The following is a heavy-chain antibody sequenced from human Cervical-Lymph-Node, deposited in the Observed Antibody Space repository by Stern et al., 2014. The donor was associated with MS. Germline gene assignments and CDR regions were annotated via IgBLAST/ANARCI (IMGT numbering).Heavy chain of an antibody. CDR2: IFSNDEK. CDR1: GFSLSHARMG. D-gene: IGHD5-18*01. Sequence: QVPLRESGPVLVKPTETLTLTCTASGFSLSHARMGVSWIRQPPGKPLEWLAHIFSNDEKFYKHSMKRRLPLFRATSKSQVVLTMTNMDPVDTATYYCSRIEDNYGHMGEFDYWGQGTLVTVSS. V-gene: IGHV2-26*01. J-gene: IGHJ4*02. CDR3: SRIEDNYGHMGEFDY.